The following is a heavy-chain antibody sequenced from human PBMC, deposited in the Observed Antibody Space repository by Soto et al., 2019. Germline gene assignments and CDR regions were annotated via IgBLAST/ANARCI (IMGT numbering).Heavy chain of an antibody. J-gene: IGHJ4*02. Sequence: SETLSLTCTVSGGSISSSSYYWGWIRQPPGKGLEWIGSIYYSGSTYYNPSLKSRVTISVDTSKNQFSLKLSSVTAADTAVYYCARLCIAAAAPPGLYYFDYWGQGTLVTVSS. CDR1: GGSISSSSYY. CDR3: ARLCIAAAAPPGLYYFDY. V-gene: IGHV4-39*01. D-gene: IGHD6-13*01. CDR2: IYYSGST.